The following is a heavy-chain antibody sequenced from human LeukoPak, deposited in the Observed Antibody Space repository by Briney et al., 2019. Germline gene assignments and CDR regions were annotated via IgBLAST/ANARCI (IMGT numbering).Heavy chain of an antibody. CDR2: VSAGGDGT. Sequence: GGSLRLSCAASTFSFSRYPMGWVRQAPGKGLEWVSGVSAGGDGTYHADPVKGRFTISRDNSKNTLFLQMDNLRAEDTAKYYCAKSLLTTAAGTGRAFDIWGQGTMVTVSS. V-gene: IGHV3-23*01. J-gene: IGHJ3*02. D-gene: IGHD2/OR15-2a*01. CDR1: TFSFSRYP. CDR3: AKSLLTTAAGTGRAFDI.